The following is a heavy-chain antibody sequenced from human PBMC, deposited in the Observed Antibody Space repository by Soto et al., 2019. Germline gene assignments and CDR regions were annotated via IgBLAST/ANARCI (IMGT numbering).Heavy chain of an antibody. CDR1: GGTFSTYA. D-gene: IGHD5-18*01. CDR3: AKDTAMGTGFDY. V-gene: IGHV1-69*12. J-gene: IGHJ4*02. Sequence: QVQLVQSGAEVKKPGSSVKVSCKASGGTFSTYAINWVRQAPGQGLGWMGGIIPIFGTTNYAQKFQGRVTITADEATSTAYMELISLISDDPAVYYCAKDTAMGTGFDYWGQGTLVTVSS. CDR2: IIPIFGTT.